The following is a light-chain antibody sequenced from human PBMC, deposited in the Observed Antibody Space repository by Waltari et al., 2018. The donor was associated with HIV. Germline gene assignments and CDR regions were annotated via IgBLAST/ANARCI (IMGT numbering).Light chain of an antibody. CDR2: DVS. Sequence: QSALTQPASVSGSPGQSITISCSGTNSDVGGYNYVSCSQQHPGKAPKLIIFDVSHRPSGISNRFSGSKSGNTASLTISGLQAEDEADYYCSSYTRSTTLDAVFGTGTKVSVL. V-gene: IGLV2-14*03. CDR1: NSDVGGYNY. CDR3: SSYTRSTTLDAV. J-gene: IGLJ1*01.